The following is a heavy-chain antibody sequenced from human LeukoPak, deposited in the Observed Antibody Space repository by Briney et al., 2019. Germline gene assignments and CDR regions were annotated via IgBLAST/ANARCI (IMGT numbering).Heavy chain of an antibody. CDR1: GFMFSSYE. J-gene: IGHJ6*02. V-gene: IGHV3-48*03. CDR2: ISSSGSVM. Sequence: GGSLRLSCAASGFMFSSYEMNWVRQAPGKGLEWVSYISSSGSVMYYADSVQGRFTISRDNAKNSLYLQMNSLRAEDTAVYYCARGLHYYDSSGYYYRGGMDVWGQGTTVTVSS. CDR3: ARGLHYYDSSGYYYRGGMDV. D-gene: IGHD3-22*01.